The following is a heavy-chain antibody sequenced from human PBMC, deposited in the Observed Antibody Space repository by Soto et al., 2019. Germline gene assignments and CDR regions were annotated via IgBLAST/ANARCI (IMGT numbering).Heavy chain of an antibody. J-gene: IGHJ6*02. D-gene: IGHD1-1*01. CDR3: ARVTPGNNLYYFYDLDV. CDR2: ISYEGSNT. Sequence: PGGSLRLSCVASGFTFGTYAIHWVRLAPGKGLQWVALISYEGSNTYYADSVKGRFTVSRDNSKNTLYLQMNSLRPEDTGVYYCARVTPGNNLYYFYDLDVWGQGTSVTVSS. V-gene: IGHV3-30-3*01. CDR1: GFTFGTYA.